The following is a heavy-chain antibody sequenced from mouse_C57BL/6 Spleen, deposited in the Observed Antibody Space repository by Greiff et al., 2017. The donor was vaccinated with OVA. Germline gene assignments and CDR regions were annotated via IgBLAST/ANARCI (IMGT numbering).Heavy chain of an antibody. Sequence: VNLVESGAELARPGASVKMSCKASGYTFTSYTMHWVKQRPGQGLEWIGYINPSSGYTKYNQKFKDKATLTADKSSSTAYMQLSSLTSEDSAVYYCARCIRDYFDYWGQGTTLTVSS. J-gene: IGHJ2*01. CDR1: GYTFTSYT. CDR2: INPSSGYT. V-gene: IGHV1-4*01. D-gene: IGHD1-1*01. CDR3: ARCIRDYFDY.